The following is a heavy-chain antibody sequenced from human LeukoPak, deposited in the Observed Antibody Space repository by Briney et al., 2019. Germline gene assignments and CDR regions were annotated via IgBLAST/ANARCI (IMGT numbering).Heavy chain of an antibody. CDR1: GYTFTGYY. CDR2: INPNSGGT. Sequence: ASVKVSCKASGYTFTGYYMYWVRQAPGQGLEWMGWINPNSGGTNYAQKFQGRVTMTRDTSISTAYMELSRLRSDDTAVYYCARDRTDCSSTSCHGSWGQGTLVTVSS. D-gene: IGHD2-2*01. V-gene: IGHV1-2*02. CDR3: ARDRTDCSSTSCHGS. J-gene: IGHJ5*02.